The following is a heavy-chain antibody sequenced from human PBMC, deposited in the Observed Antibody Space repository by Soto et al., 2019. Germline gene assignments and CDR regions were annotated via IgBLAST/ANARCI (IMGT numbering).Heavy chain of an antibody. CDR3: AKARGAMVRGAAFYFDY. V-gene: IGHV3-23*01. Sequence: PGGSLRLSCAAAGFNFSDYYMSWIRQAPGKGLEWVSAITGSGGSTYYADSVKGRFTISRDNSKNTLYLQMNSLRAEDTAVYYCAKARGAMVRGAAFYFDYWGQGTLVTGSS. CDR1: GFNFSDYY. D-gene: IGHD3-10*01. J-gene: IGHJ4*02. CDR2: ITGSGGST.